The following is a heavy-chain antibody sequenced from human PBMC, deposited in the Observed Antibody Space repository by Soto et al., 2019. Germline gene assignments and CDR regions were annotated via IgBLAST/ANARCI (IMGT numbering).Heavy chain of an antibody. D-gene: IGHD5-12*01. V-gene: IGHV1-3*01. Sequence: QVQLVQSGAEVKKPGASVKVSCKASGYTFTSYAMHWVRQAPGQRLEWMGWINAGNGNTKYSQKFQGRVTITRDTSASTAYMELSRLRSEDTAVYYCAREGYSGYVYFDYWGQGTLVTVSS. CDR2: INAGNGNT. CDR3: AREGYSGYVYFDY. CDR1: GYTFTSYA. J-gene: IGHJ4*02.